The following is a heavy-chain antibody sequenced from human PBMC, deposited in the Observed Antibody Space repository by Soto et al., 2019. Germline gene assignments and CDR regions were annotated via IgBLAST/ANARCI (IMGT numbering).Heavy chain of an antibody. CDR3: ARGQRFSDWFDP. Sequence: QVHLQESGPGLVKPSETLSLTCSVSGGTISGYYWTWIRQPAGKGLEWIGRVYSSGNTKYNPSLQSRVTMSLGTSNNQLSLRLTSVTAADTAVYYCARGQRFSDWFDPWGQGTLVTVSS. D-gene: IGHD3-3*01. CDR1: GGTISGYY. CDR2: VYSSGNT. J-gene: IGHJ5*02. V-gene: IGHV4-4*07.